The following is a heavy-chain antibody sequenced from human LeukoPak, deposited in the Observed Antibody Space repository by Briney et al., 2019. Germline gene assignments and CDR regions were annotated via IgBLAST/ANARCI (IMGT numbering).Heavy chain of an antibody. V-gene: IGHV1-69*04. Sequence: SVKVSCKASGGIFSSYAISWVRQAPGQGLEWMGRIIPILGIANYAQKFQGRVTITADKSTSTAYMELSSLRSEDTAVYYCASEDCSGGSCPLDYWGQGTLITVSS. CDR2: IIPILGIA. CDR1: GGIFSSYA. J-gene: IGHJ4*02. CDR3: ASEDCSGGSCPLDY. D-gene: IGHD2-15*01.